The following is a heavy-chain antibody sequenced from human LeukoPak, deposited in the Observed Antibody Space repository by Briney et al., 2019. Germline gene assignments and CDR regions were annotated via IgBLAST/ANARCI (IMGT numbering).Heavy chain of an antibody. Sequence: PSETLSLTCAVYGGSFSGYYWSWIRQPPGKGLEWIGEINHSGSTNYNPSLKSRVTISVDTSKNQFSLKLSSVTAADTAVYYCARDPYYYDSSGYYYGIDYWGQGTLVTVSS. V-gene: IGHV4-34*01. CDR3: ARDPYYYDSSGYYYGIDY. CDR2: INHSGST. D-gene: IGHD3-22*01. CDR1: GGSFSGYY. J-gene: IGHJ4*02.